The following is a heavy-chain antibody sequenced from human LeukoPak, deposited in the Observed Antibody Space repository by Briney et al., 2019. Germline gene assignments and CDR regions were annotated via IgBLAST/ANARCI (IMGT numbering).Heavy chain of an antibody. CDR2: FNPNSGYT. CDR1: GYTLTNSY. J-gene: IGHJ4*02. V-gene: IGHV1-2*02. D-gene: IGHD4-11*01. CDR3: AREGSTVTTIPLY. Sequence: ASVNVSCKASGYTLTNSYLHWVRQAPGQGLEWMSWFNPNSGYTNYAKKFQGRVTMTRDTSISTAYMELSRLTSDDTAVYFCAREGSTVTTIPLYWGQGTLVTVSS.